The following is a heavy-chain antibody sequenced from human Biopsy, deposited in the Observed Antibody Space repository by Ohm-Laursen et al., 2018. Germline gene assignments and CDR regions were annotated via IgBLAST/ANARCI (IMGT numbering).Heavy chain of an antibody. CDR1: GYTFTTYY. Sequence: ASVKVSCKASGYTFTTYYIHWVRQAPGQGLEWMGIINPGGNSTAYTQNFQGRVTMTWDTSTTTAHMELRSLRSDDTAVYYCARVFCTSTTCYGLLDNWGQGAVVTVSS. V-gene: IGHV1-46*01. CDR2: INPGGNST. CDR3: ARVFCTSTTCYGLLDN. J-gene: IGHJ4*02. D-gene: IGHD2/OR15-2a*01.